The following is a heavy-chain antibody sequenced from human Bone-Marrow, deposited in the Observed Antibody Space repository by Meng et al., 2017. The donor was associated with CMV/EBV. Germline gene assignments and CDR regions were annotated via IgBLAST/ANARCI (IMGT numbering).Heavy chain of an antibody. Sequence: SETLSLTCTVAGGSISSYYWNWIRQPPGKGLECIGYIYYSGTTYYNPSLKSRVTISVDTSKNQFSLKLISVTAADTAVYYCARGQFLEFDYWGQGTLVTVSS. J-gene: IGHJ4*02. D-gene: IGHD3-3*01. CDR1: GGSISSYY. CDR3: ARGQFLEFDY. CDR2: IYYSGTT. V-gene: IGHV4-59*01.